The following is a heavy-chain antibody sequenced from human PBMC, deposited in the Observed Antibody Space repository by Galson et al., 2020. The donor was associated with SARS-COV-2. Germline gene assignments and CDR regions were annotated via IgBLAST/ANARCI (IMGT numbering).Heavy chain of an antibody. CDR1: GFTFSNYA. V-gene: IGHV3-30-3*01. D-gene: IGHD1-26*01. J-gene: IGHJ4*02. Sequence: TGGSLRLSCAASGFTFSNYAMHWVRQAPGKGLEWVTVISYDGSNKYYADSVKGRFTISRDNSKNTLYLQMNSLRAEDTAVYYCARQLSGNNPMDYGGLGTLVTVS. CDR2: ISYDGSNK. CDR3: ARQLSGNNPMDY.